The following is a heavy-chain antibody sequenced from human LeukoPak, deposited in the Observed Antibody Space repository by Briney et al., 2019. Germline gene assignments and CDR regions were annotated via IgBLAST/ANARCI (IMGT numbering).Heavy chain of an antibody. CDR1: GFIFSNYW. V-gene: IGHV3-7*04. Sequence: GGSLGLSCAASGFIFSNYWMTWVRQAPGKGLEWVANIKEDGSEKYYVDSVKGRFTISRDNAKNSLYLQMNSLRAEDTAVYYCSGGSRFVDYWGQGTLVTVSS. J-gene: IGHJ4*02. CDR3: SGGSRFVDY. D-gene: IGHD3-10*01. CDR2: IKEDGSEK.